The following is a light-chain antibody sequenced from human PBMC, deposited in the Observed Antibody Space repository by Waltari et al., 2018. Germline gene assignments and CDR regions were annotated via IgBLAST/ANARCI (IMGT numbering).Light chain of an antibody. Sequence: EVMMTQSPATLSVSPGERATLSCRASQSVSSDLAWYQQKAGQAPRLIIYAASTRATGIPARFSGSGSGTEFTLTISSLQSEDFAVYYCQQYNSWPRTFGLGTKVETK. V-gene: IGKV3-15*01. CDR2: AAS. CDR1: QSVSSD. CDR3: QQYNSWPRT. J-gene: IGKJ1*01.